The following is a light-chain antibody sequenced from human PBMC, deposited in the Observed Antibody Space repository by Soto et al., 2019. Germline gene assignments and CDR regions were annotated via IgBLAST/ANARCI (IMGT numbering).Light chain of an antibody. CDR2: KAS. J-gene: IGKJ1*01. CDR3: QHYNSYSEA. V-gene: IGKV1-5*03. CDR1: QSISSW. Sequence: DSQMSQSPSSLSASVGDRVTITCRARQSISSWVAWYQQKPGKAPKLLIYKASTLKSGVPSRFSGSGSGTEFTLTISSLQPDDFATYYCQHYNSYSEAFGQGTKVDI.